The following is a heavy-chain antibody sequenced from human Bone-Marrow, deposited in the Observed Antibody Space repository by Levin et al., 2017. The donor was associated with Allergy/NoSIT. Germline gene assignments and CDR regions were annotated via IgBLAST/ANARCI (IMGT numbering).Heavy chain of an antibody. V-gene: IGHV3-74*01. CDR1: GFTFSNYW. D-gene: IGHD1-26*01. J-gene: IGHJ4*02. CDR2: VNGDGSST. Sequence: ASVKVSCAASGFTFSNYWMQWVRQAPGKGLVWVSRVNGDGSSTSYADSVKGRFTISRDNTKNTLYLQMNSLGAEDTAVYYCARGYSGNYRIDYWGQGTLVTVSS. CDR3: ARGYSGNYRIDY.